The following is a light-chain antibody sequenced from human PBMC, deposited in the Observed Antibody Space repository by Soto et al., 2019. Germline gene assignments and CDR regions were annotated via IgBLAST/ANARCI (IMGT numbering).Light chain of an antibody. V-gene: IGLV2-14*01. Sequence: QSALTQPASVSGSPGQSITISCTGTSGDVGGYNFVSWYQQHPGEGPKLIIYEVTNRPSGVSDRFSVSKSGYMSSLTISGLQADDEGDYYCSSYSSKSTPVFGGGTKLTVL. CDR1: SGDVGGYNF. J-gene: IGLJ3*02. CDR2: EVT. CDR3: SSYSSKSTPV.